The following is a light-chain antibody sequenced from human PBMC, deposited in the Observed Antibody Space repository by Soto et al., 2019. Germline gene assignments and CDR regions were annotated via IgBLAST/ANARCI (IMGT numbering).Light chain of an antibody. CDR3: CSYTGGTTLV. Sequence: QSALTQPASVSGSPGQSITISCTGSSSDVGGYKYVSWYQQHPGKAPKLMIFEVSNRPSGVSNRFSDSKSGNTASLTISGLQAEDEGDYYCCSYTGGTTLVCGGGTQLTVL. J-gene: IGLJ2*01. V-gene: IGLV2-14*01. CDR2: EVS. CDR1: SSDVGGYKY.